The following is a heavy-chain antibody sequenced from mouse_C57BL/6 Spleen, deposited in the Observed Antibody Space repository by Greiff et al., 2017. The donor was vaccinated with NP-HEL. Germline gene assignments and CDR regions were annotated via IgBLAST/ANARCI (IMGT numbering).Heavy chain of an antibody. CDR3: ARPSVVATHYYAMDY. V-gene: IGHV5-17*01. CDR1: GFTFSDYG. D-gene: IGHD1-1*01. J-gene: IGHJ4*01. CDR2: ISSGSSTI. Sequence: EVQRVESGGGLVKPGGSLKLSCAASGFTFSDYGMHWVRQAPEKGLEWVAYISSGSSTIYYADTVKGRFTISRDNAKNTLFLQMTSLRSEDTAMYYCARPSVVATHYYAMDYWGQGTSVTVSS.